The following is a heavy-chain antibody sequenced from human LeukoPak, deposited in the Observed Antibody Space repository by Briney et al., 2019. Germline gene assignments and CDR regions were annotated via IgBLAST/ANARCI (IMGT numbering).Heavy chain of an antibody. J-gene: IGHJ4*02. CDR3: AGRSIAAGVGY. CDR2: IYYSGST. D-gene: IGHD6-13*01. Sequence: SETLSLTCTVSGGSISSYYGSWIRQPPGKGLEWIGYIYYSGSTNYNPSLKSRVTISVDTSKNQFSLKLSSVTAADTAVYYCAGRSIAAGVGYWGQGTLVTVSS. V-gene: IGHV4-59*01. CDR1: GGSISSYY.